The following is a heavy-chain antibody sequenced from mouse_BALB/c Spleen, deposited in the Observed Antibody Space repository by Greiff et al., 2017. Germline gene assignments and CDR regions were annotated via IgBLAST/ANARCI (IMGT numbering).Heavy chain of an antibody. CDR1: GFNIKDTY. Sequence: VQLKESGAELVKPGASVKLSCTASGFNIKDTYMHWVKQRPEQGLEWIGRIDPANGNTKYDPKFQGKATITADTSSNTAYLQLSSLTSEDTAVYYCARKLRLAYWGQGTLVTVSA. V-gene: IGHV14-3*02. CDR3: ARKLRLAY. J-gene: IGHJ3*01. D-gene: IGHD1-1*01. CDR2: IDPANGNT.